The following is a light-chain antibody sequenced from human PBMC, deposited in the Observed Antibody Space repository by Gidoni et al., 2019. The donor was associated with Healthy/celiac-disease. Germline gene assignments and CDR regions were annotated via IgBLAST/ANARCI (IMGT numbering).Light chain of an antibody. CDR3: HQSHRAPLT. CDR2: AAS. V-gene: IGKV1-39*01. CDR1: KSISSY. J-gene: IGKJ4*01. Sequence: DRQMTQSPSSMAASVGDRVTITCRASKSISSYLNWYQQKPGKAPKLLLYAASSLQSGVPSRFSGSGSGTDFTLTISSLQPEDFAPCYCHQSHRAPLTFGGGTKLEIK.